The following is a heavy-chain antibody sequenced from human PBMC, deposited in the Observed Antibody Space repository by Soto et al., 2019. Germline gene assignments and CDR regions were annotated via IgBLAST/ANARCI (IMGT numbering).Heavy chain of an antibody. V-gene: IGHV3-53*01. D-gene: IGHD3-9*01. CDR3: ARSDDTHLLDY. Sequence: EVQLVESGGGLIQPGGSLRLSCAASGFTVSSNYMSWVRQAPGKGLEWVSVIYSGGSTYYADSVKGRFTISRDNSKNTLYLQMNSRRAEDTAVYYCARSDDTHLLDYWGQGTLVTVSS. CDR2: IYSGGST. CDR1: GFTVSSNY. J-gene: IGHJ4*02.